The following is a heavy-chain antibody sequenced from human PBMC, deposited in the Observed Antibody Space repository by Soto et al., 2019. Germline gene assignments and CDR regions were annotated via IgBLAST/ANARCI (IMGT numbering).Heavy chain of an antibody. D-gene: IGHD4-17*01. CDR1: GFTFSNYW. V-gene: IGHV3-7*01. J-gene: IGHJ1*01. Sequence: VQLVESGGGLVQPGGSLRLSCADSGFTFSNYWMNWVRQAPGKGLEWVANIRQDGGEIYYVDSVKGRFTISRDNTKNSLYLQMNSLRAEDTAVYYCARGADYGAHFQHWGQGTLVTVSS. CDR2: IRQDGGEI. CDR3: ARGADYGAHFQH.